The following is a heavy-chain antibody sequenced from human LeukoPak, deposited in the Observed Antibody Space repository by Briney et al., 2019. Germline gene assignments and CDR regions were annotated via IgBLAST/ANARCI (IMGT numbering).Heavy chain of an antibody. Sequence: GESLRLSCEASGFIFSSYWMGWVRQAPGKGLEWVANINPDGSETSYVDSVKGRFTTSRDNAKKSMFLQMNSLRAEETAVYSCVRWGVEAGMDSWGQGTQVTVSS. CDR3: VRWGVEAGMDS. CDR2: INPDGSET. CDR1: GFIFSSYW. J-gene: IGHJ4*02. D-gene: IGHD6-19*01. V-gene: IGHV3-7*01.